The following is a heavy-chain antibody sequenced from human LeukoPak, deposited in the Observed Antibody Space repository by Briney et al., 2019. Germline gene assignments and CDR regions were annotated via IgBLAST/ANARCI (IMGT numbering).Heavy chain of an antibody. D-gene: IGHD4-17*01. V-gene: IGHV1-46*01. J-gene: IGHJ6*02. CDR3: ASGELNDYGDYRDPLLLSSTKYGMDV. Sequence: ASVKVFCKASGYTFTSYYMHWVRQAPGQGLEWMGIINPSGGSTSYAQKFQGRVTMTRDTSTSTVYMELSSLRSEDTAVYYCASGELNDYGDYRDPLLLSSTKYGMDVWGQGTTVTVSS. CDR1: GYTFTSYY. CDR2: INPSGGST.